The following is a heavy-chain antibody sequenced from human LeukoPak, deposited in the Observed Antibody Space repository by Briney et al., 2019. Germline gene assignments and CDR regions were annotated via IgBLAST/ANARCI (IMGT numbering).Heavy chain of an antibody. Sequence: GGSLRLSCAASGFTFSTYSMNWVRQAPGKGLEWVSSISSSSSYIYYAASVKGRFTISRDNAKNSLYLQMNSLRAEDTAVYYCAKWDSSGFWSGYTYYFDYWGQGTLVTVSS. CDR1: GFTFSTYS. V-gene: IGHV3-21*01. D-gene: IGHD3-3*01. J-gene: IGHJ4*02. CDR3: AKWDSSGFWSGYTYYFDY. CDR2: ISSSSSYI.